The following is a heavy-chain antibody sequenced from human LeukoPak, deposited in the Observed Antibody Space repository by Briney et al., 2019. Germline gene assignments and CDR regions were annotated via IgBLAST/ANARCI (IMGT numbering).Heavy chain of an antibody. J-gene: IGHJ4*02. CDR3: ATPYYYGSGSYPNPDY. Sequence: GGSLRLPCAASGFTFSDYYMSWIRQAPGKGLEWVSYISSSGSTIYYADSVKGRFTISRDNAKNSLYLQMNSLRAEDTAVYYCATPYYYGSGSYPNPDYWGQGTLVTVSS. CDR2: ISSSGSTI. CDR1: GFTFSDYY. D-gene: IGHD3-10*01. V-gene: IGHV3-11*01.